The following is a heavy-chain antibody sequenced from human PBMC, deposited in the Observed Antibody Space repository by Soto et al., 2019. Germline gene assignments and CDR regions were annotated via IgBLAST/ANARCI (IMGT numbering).Heavy chain of an antibody. CDR3: ASVAI. D-gene: IGHD5-12*01. V-gene: IGHV3-7*01. CDR1: GFTFSHYW. Sequence: ESVGGLVQPGGSLRLSCAASGFTFSHYWMSWVRQAPGKGLEWVANIKQDGTEKNYVDSVRGRFTISRDNAKNSLDLQMNSLTAEDTAVYYCASVAIWGQGTLVTVSS. J-gene: IGHJ4*02. CDR2: IKQDGTEK.